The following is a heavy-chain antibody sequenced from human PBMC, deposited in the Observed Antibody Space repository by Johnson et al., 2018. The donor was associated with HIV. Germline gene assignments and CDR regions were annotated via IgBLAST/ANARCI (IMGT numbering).Heavy chain of an antibody. D-gene: IGHD6-13*01. CDR3: AKGRQQPYDAFDI. Sequence: QVQLVESGGSVVQPGRSLRLSCAASGFTFSDYYMSWIRQAPGKGLEWVSYISSSGSTIYYADSVKGRFTISRDNTKNTLYLQMNSLRAEDTAVYYWAKGRQQPYDAFDIWGQGTMVTVSS. J-gene: IGHJ3*02. CDR2: ISSSGSTI. V-gene: IGHV3-11*04. CDR1: GFTFSDYY.